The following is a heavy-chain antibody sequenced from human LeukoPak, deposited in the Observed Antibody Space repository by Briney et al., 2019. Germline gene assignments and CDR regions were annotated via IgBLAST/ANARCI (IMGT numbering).Heavy chain of an antibody. D-gene: IGHD1-7*01. V-gene: IGHV4-31*03. CDR3: ARAGNWNYGWYNWFDP. CDR2: IYYSGST. Sequence: PSETLSLTCTVSGGSISSGGYYWSWIRQHPGKGLEWIGYIYYSGSTYYNPSLKSRVTISVDTSKNQFSLKLSSVTAADTAVYYCARAGNWNYGWYNWFDPWGQGTLVTVSS. J-gene: IGHJ5*02. CDR1: GGSISSGGYY.